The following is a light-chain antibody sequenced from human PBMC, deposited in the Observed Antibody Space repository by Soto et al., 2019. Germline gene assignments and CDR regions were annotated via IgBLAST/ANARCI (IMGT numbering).Light chain of an antibody. Sequence: DIQMTQSPTSLSASLGDRVSISCRASQSVGNSVNWYYHKPGEAPKLLIYATSTLHSEVPSRFSGSGSGTLFTLTISSLEPEDFATYFCQQCYISPYTFGLGTNLEI. CDR2: ATS. J-gene: IGKJ2*01. CDR3: QQCYISPYT. CDR1: QSVGNS. V-gene: IGKV1-39*01.